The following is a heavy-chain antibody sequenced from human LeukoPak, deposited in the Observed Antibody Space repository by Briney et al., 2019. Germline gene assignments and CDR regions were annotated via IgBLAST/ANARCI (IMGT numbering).Heavy chain of an antibody. CDR3: AREKSIAARPSFDY. V-gene: IGHV3-21*01. CDR2: TSSSSSYI. Sequence: GGSLRLSCAASGFTFSSYSMNWVRQAPGKGLEWVSSTSSSSSYIYYADSVKGRFTISRDNAKNSLYLQMNSLRAEDTAVYYCAREKSIAARPSFDYWGQGTLVTVSS. CDR1: GFTFSSYS. J-gene: IGHJ4*02. D-gene: IGHD6-6*01.